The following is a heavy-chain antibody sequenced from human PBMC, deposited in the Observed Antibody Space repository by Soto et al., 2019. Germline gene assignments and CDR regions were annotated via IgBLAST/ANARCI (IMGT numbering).Heavy chain of an antibody. V-gene: IGHV3-30*03. Sequence: GGSLRLSCAASGFTFSSYGMHWVRQAPGKGLEWVAVISYDGSNKYYADSVKGRFTISRDNSKNTLYLQMNSLRAEDTAVYYCARDLGYCSGGRCYTVLDSWGQGTLVTVSS. CDR1: GFTFSSYG. CDR3: ARDLGYCSGGRCYTVLDS. J-gene: IGHJ4*02. CDR2: ISYDGSNK. D-gene: IGHD2-15*01.